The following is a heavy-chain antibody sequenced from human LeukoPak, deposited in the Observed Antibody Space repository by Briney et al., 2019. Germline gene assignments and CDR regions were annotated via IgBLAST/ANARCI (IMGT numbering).Heavy chain of an antibody. CDR2: INRNGGST. CDR3: ARGFRNGPFDC. Sequence: GGSLRLSCEASGFTFDDYGMSWVRQPPGKGLEWVSGINRNGGSTDYADSVKGRFTISRDNAKNSHFLQMNSLRVENTALYYCARGFRNGPFDCWGQGTLVTVSS. D-gene: IGHD2-8*01. V-gene: IGHV3-20*04. CDR1: GFTFDDYG. J-gene: IGHJ4*02.